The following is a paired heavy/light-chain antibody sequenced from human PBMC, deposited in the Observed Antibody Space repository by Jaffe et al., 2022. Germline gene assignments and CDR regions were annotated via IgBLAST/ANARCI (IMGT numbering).Light chain of an antibody. CDR2: WAS. Sequence: DIVMTQSPDSLAVSLGERATINCKSSQSVLYYSNNKNYLAWYQQKPGQPPKLLIYWASTRESGVPDRFSGSGSGTDFTLTISSLQAEDVALYYCQQYYRTPLTFGGGTKVEIK. J-gene: IGKJ4*01. CDR1: QSVLYYSNNKNY. V-gene: IGKV4-1*01. CDR3: QQYYRTPLT.
Heavy chain of an antibody. CDR3: TRGRGRSLTMDPEGY. Sequence: EVQLVESGGGLVQPGRSLRLSCTASGFTFGDYAMSWVRQAPGKGLEWVGFIRSKAYSGTTEYAASVKGRFTISRDESKSIAYLQMNSLKTEDTAVYYCTRGRGRSLTMDPEGYWGQGTQVTVSS. D-gene: IGHD3-10*01. CDR1: GFTFGDYA. J-gene: IGHJ4*02. CDR2: IRSKAYSGTT. V-gene: IGHV3-49*04.